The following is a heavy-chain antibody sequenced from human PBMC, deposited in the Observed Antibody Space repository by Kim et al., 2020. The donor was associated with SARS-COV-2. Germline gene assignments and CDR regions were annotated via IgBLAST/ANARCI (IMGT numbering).Heavy chain of an antibody. CDR3: ASPYSRRGWGAWFDP. CDR2: IDYTGIT. CDR1: GGSFSSVDFY. J-gene: IGHJ5*02. Sequence: SETLSLTCAVFGGSFSSVDFYWGWLRQPPGKGLEWVGNIDYTGITYYNPSLKSRVSMSVDSSKNQFSLRLTSLTAADTAVYYGASPYSRRGWGAWFDPWGQGTLVTVSS. D-gene: IGHD1-26*01. V-gene: IGHV4-39*01.